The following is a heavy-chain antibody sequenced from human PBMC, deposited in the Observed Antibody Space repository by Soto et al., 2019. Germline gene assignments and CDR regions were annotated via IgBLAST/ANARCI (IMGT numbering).Heavy chain of an antibody. CDR1: GFTFSSYW. Sequence: GGSLRLSCAASGFTFSSYWMSWVRQAPGKGLEWVANIKQDGSEKYYVDSVKGRFTISKDNDQNYLYLQMNSLRAEDKAVYYCARVTSLRFLEWLPKSYYYYYYMDVWGKGTTVTVSS. V-gene: IGHV3-7*01. D-gene: IGHD3-3*01. J-gene: IGHJ6*03. CDR2: IKQDGSEK. CDR3: ARVTSLRFLEWLPKSYYYYYYMDV.